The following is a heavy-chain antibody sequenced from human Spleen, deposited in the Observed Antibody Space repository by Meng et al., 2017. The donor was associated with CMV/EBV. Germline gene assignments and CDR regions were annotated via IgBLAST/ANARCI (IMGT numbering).Heavy chain of an antibody. CDR3: ARYYDFWSGYYFERYFDY. CDR1: GYTFTSYG. V-gene: IGHV1-18*01. Sequence: ASVKVSCKASGYTFTSYGISWVRQAPGQGLEWMGWISAYNGNTNYAQKFQGRVTMTRDTSISTAYMELSRLRSDDTAVYYCARYYDFWSGYYFERYFDYWGQGTLVTVSS. CDR2: ISAYNGNT. J-gene: IGHJ4*02. D-gene: IGHD3-3*01.